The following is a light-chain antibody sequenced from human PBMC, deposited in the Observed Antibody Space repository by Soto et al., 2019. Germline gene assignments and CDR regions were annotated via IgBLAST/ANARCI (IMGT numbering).Light chain of an antibody. CDR1: RSVSSN. J-gene: IGKJ1*01. CDR3: QQYNNWPPTWT. CDR2: GAS. V-gene: IGKV3-15*01. Sequence: DRVMTQSPATLSVSPGESATLSCRASRSVSSNLAWYQQKPGQAPRLLIYGASTRATGVPARFSGSGSGTDFTLTISSLQSEDFAVYYCQQYNNWPPTWTFGQGTKVEMK.